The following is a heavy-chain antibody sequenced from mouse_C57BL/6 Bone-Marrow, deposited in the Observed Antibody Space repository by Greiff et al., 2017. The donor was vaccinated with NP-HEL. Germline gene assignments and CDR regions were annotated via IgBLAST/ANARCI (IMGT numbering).Heavy chain of an antibody. J-gene: IGHJ2*01. CDR1: GYTFTDYC. V-gene: IGHV1-26*01. CDR3: SRCPYNCGSDF. CDR2: INPNNGGT. D-gene: IGHD1-1*01. Sequence: VQLQQSGPELVKPGASVKISCKASGYTFTDYCMNWVKQSPGKSLEWIGDINPNNGGTSYNEKFKGKATLTVDKSSSTAYMQLRSLTSEDSAVYYYSRCPYNCGSDFWGQGTTLTVSS.